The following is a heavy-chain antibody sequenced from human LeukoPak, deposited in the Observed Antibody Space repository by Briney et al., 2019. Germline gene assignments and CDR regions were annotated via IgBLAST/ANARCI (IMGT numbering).Heavy chain of an antibody. V-gene: IGHV3-23*01. D-gene: IGHD3-10*01. CDR2: VTHSGITT. CDR3: AKAYDAGTYSRHYFYDY. J-gene: IGHJ4*02. CDR1: GFTFSTYA. Sequence: SGGSLRLSCTASGFTFSTYAMSWVRQAPGKGLEWVSTVTHSGITTYYADSVKGRFTISRDNSKNTLYLQMNSLRAEDAALYSCAKAYDAGTYSRHYFYDYWGRGTLVTVSS.